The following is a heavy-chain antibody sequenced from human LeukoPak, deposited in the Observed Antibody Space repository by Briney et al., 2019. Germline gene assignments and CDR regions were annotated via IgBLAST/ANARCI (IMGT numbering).Heavy chain of an antibody. CDR3: AREYSSLSGRRAFDF. D-gene: IGHD6-6*01. V-gene: IGHV4-59*08. Sequence: SETLSLTCTVSGGSISSYYWNWIRQPPGKGLEWIGYIYYSGSTNYNPSLKSRVTTLVDTSKNQFSLRLSSVTAADTAVYYCAREYSSLSGRRAFDFWGQGTMVTVSS. J-gene: IGHJ3*01. CDR1: GGSISSYY. CDR2: IYYSGST.